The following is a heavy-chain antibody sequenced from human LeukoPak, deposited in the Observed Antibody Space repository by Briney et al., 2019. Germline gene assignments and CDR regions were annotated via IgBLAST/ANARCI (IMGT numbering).Heavy chain of an antibody. D-gene: IGHD5-18*01. V-gene: IGHV1-8*01. CDR3: ARGAVMVDQPYYYYMDV. Sequence: ASVKVSCKASGYTFTSYDINWVRQATGQGLEWMGWMNPNSGNTGYAQKFQGGVTMTRNTSISTAYMELSSLRSEDTAVYYCARGAVMVDQPYYYYMDVWGKGTTVTVSS. CDR2: MNPNSGNT. CDR1: GYTFTSYD. J-gene: IGHJ6*03.